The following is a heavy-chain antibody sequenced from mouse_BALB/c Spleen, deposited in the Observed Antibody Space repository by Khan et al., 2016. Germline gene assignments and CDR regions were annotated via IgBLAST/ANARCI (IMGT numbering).Heavy chain of an antibody. D-gene: IGHD1-2*01. CDR1: GYSITSDYA. CDR2: IRYSGST. J-gene: IGHJ1*01. V-gene: IGHV3-2*02. Sequence: EVQLQESGPGLVKPSQSLSLTYTVTGYSITSDYAWNWIRQFPGNKLEWMGYIRYSGSTTYNPSLKSRISITRDTSKNQFFLQLYSVPTEDKATYYGTRSPSAARYFEVWGAGNTVTVSS. CDR3: TRSPSAARYFEV.